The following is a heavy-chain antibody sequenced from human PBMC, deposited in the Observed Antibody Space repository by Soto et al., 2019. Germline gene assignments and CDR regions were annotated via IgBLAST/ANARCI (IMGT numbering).Heavy chain of an antibody. D-gene: IGHD2-2*01. CDR2: IYHSGST. Sequence: SETLSLTCTVSGYSISSGYYWGWIRQPPGKGLEWIGSIYHSGSTYYNPSLKSRVTISVDTSKNQFSLKLSSVTAADTAVYYCARDRGIVVVPAAIYAFDIWGQGTMVTVSS. V-gene: IGHV4-38-2*02. J-gene: IGHJ3*02. CDR3: ARDRGIVVVPAAIYAFDI. CDR1: GYSISSGYY.